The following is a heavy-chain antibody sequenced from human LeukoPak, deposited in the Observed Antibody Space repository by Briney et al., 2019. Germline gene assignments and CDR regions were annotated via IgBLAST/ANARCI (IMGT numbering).Heavy chain of an antibody. CDR3: ARSGYYYDSSAYYSDY. J-gene: IGHJ4*02. Sequence: SETLSLTCTVSGDSISNYYWSWIRQPAGKGLEWIGRIYTSGSTNYNPSLKSRVTMSVDTSKNQFSLKLSSVTAADTAAYYCARSGYYYDSSAYYSDYWGQGTLVTVSS. CDR1: GDSISNYY. D-gene: IGHD3-22*01. V-gene: IGHV4-4*07. CDR2: IYTSGST.